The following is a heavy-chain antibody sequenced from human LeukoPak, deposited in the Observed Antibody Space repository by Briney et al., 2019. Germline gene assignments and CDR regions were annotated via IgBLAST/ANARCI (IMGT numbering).Heavy chain of an antibody. V-gene: IGHV1-69*01. CDR1: GGTFTSYA. D-gene: IGHD1-7*01. Sequence: ASVKVSCKASGGTFTSYAISWVRQAPGQGLEWMGGIIPIFGTANYAQKFQGRVTITADESTSTAYMELSSLRSEDTAVYYCARGRMLELLHYWGQGTLVTVSS. J-gene: IGHJ4*02. CDR2: IIPIFGTA. CDR3: ARGRMLELLHY.